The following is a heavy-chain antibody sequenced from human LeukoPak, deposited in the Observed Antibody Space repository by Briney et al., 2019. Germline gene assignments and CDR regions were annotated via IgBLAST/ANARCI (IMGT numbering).Heavy chain of an antibody. J-gene: IGHJ4*02. Sequence: SETLSLTCTVSGGSISSSSYYWGWIRQPPGKGLEWIGSIYYSGSTYYNPSLKSQVTISVDTSKNQFSLKLSSVTAADTAVYFCARAPHFFDTSGSRYYFDYWGQGALVTVSS. CDR3: ARAPHFFDTSGSRYYFDY. CDR1: GGSISSSSYY. D-gene: IGHD3-22*01. CDR2: IYYSGST. V-gene: IGHV4-39*07.